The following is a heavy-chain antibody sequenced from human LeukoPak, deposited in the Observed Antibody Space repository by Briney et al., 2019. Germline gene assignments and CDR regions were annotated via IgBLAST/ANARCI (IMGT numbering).Heavy chain of an antibody. CDR1: GYTFTGYY. CDR2: IDPNSGGT. J-gene: IGHJ4*02. D-gene: IGHD3-9*01. CDR3: ARTYDILTGYSYFDY. Sequence: GASGKVCCKASGYTFTGYYMDLVRQAPGQGLELMGWIDPNSGGTNYAQKFQGRVTMTRDTSISTAYMELSRLRSDDTAVYYCARTYDILTGYSYFDYWGQGTLVTVSS. V-gene: IGHV1-2*02.